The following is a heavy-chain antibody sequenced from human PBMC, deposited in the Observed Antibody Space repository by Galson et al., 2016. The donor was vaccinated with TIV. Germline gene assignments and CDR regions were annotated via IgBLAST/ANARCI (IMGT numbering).Heavy chain of an antibody. CDR2: INWKGNSV. CDR3: AKNSRPDASMDYYYYHGMDV. D-gene: IGHD5-18*01. V-gene: IGHV3-9*01. CDR1: GFTFDDYP. Sequence: SLRLSCAASGFTFDDYPMHWVWQAPGKGLEWVSVINWKGNSVNYADSVRGRFTISRDNAKNSLYLQMNSLTPEDTALYYCAKNSRPDASMDYYYYHGMDVWGRGTTVIVSS. J-gene: IGHJ6*02.